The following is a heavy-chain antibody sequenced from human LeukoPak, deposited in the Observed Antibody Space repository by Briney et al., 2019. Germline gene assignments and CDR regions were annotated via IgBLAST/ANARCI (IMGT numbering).Heavy chain of an antibody. CDR1: GYTFTSYG. CDR2: ISAYNGNT. D-gene: IGHD6-13*01. V-gene: IGHV1-18*01. Sequence: ASVKVSCKASGYTFTSYGISWVRQAPGQGLEWMGWISAYNGNTNYAQKLQGRVTMTTDTSTSTAYTELRSLRSDDTAVYYCAREYSSSWYSFAYYYYGMDVWGQGTTVTVSS. CDR3: AREYSSSWYSFAYYYYGMDV. J-gene: IGHJ6*02.